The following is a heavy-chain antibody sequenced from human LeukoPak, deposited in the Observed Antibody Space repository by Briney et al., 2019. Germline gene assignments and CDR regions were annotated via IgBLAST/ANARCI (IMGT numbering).Heavy chain of an antibody. J-gene: IGHJ3*02. V-gene: IGHV3-49*03. CDR3: TRDRPRYDYGDYRDTFDI. CDR2: IRSKAHGGTT. CDR1: GFTFGDYA. D-gene: IGHD4-17*01. Sequence: GGSLRLSCSASGFTFGDYAMNWFRQAPGKGLEWVGFIRSKAHGGTTEYAASVKGRFTISRDDSKSIAYLQMNSLKIEDTGLYYCTRDRPRYDYGDYRDTFDIWGQGTMVTVSS.